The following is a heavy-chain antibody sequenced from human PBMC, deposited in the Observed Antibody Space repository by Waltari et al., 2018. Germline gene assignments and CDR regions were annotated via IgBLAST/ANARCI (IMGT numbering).Heavy chain of an antibody. CDR1: GFTFSRYE. CDR2: ISDDGTTT. Sequence: EVQLVESGGDLVQPGGSQRLSCAASGFTFSRYERNWVRQAPGKGLEWISYISDDGTTTYYADSVKGRFTISRDNTKNSLYLQMNSLSAEDTAVYFCARNQVETALGYWGQGTLVTVSS. D-gene: IGHD2-21*02. CDR3: ARNQVETALGY. J-gene: IGHJ4*02. V-gene: IGHV3-48*03.